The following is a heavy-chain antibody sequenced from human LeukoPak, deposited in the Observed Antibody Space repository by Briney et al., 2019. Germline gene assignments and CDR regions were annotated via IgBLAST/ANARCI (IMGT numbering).Heavy chain of an antibody. Sequence: GASVKVSCKASGYTFTDHYMHWVRQAPGQGLEWMGWVIPNSGGTHYAQNFQGRVTMTRDTSISTAYMELSRPTSDDTAVYYCASGGSDFNFWGQGALVTVSS. CDR3: ASGGSDFNF. CDR1: GYTFTDHY. J-gene: IGHJ4*02. V-gene: IGHV1-2*02. D-gene: IGHD4-23*01. CDR2: VIPNSGGT.